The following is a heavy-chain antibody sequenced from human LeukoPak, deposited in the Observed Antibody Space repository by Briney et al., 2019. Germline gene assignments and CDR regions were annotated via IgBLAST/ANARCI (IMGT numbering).Heavy chain of an antibody. Sequence: GGSLRLSCAASGFTVSSNYMSWVRQAPGKGLEWVSVIYSGGSTYYADSVKGRFTISRDNSKNTLYLQVNSLRAEDTAVYYCARDRKPTPLYYGMDVWGQGTTVTVSS. J-gene: IGHJ6*02. CDR3: ARDRKPTPLYYGMDV. CDR1: GFTVSSNY. CDR2: IYSGGST. V-gene: IGHV3-53*01.